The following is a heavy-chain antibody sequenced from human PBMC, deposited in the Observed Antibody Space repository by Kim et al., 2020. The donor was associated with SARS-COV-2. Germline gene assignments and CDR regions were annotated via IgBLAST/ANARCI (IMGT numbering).Heavy chain of an antibody. CDR3: ARQRGHPTTAIYYGMDV. V-gene: IGHV3-9*01. CDR1: GFTFGDYA. J-gene: IGHJ6*02. Sequence: GGSLRLSCAASGFTFGDYAMHWVRQAPGKGLEWVSGISWNSGSIGYADSVKGRFTISRDNAKNSLYLQMNSLRAEDTALYYCARQRGHPTTAIYYGMDVWGQGTTVTVSS. CDR2: ISWNSGSI. D-gene: IGHD4-17*01.